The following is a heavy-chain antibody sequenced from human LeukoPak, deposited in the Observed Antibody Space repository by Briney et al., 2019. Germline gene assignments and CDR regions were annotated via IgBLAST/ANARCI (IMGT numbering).Heavy chain of an antibody. V-gene: IGHV3-7*01. J-gene: IGHJ4*02. Sequence: GGSLRLSCAASGFTFSSYWMSWVRQAPGKGLEWVANIKPDENEKYYVDSVMGRFTISRDNAKNSLYLQMNSLRAEDTAVYYCARSPDGFDYWGQGALVTVSS. CDR3: ARSPDGFDY. CDR2: IKPDENEK. D-gene: IGHD1-14*01. CDR1: GFTFSSYW.